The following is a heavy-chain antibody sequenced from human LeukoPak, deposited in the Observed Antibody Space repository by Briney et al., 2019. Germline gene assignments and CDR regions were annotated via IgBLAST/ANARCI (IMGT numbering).Heavy chain of an antibody. V-gene: IGHV4-4*07. CDR2: IYTSGST. CDR1: GGSISSYY. Sequence: SETLSLTCTVSGGSISSYYWSWIRQPAGKGLEWIGRIYTSGSTNCNPSLKSRVTMSVDTSKNQFSLKLSSVTAADTAVYYCARGKTGSSSSRAQTIDYWGQGTLVTVSS. D-gene: IGHD6-13*01. CDR3: ARGKTGSSSSRAQTIDY. J-gene: IGHJ4*02.